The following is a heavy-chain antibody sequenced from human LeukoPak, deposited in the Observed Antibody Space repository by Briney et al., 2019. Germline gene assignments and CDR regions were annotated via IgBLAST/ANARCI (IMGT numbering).Heavy chain of an antibody. Sequence: GGSLRLSCAASGFTFSDYYISWIRQAPGKGLEWVSYISSSGSTIYYADSVKGRFTISRDNAKNSLYLQMNSLRAEDTAVYYCARDSYYYDSSGYHDAFDIWGQGTMVTVSS. CDR3: ARDSYYYDSSGYHDAFDI. D-gene: IGHD3-22*01. CDR1: GFTFSDYY. J-gene: IGHJ3*02. V-gene: IGHV3-11*01. CDR2: ISSSGSTI.